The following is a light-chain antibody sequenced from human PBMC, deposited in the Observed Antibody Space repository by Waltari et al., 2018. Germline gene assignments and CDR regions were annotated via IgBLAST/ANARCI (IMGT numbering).Light chain of an antibody. V-gene: IGKV3-20*01. CDR2: GAS. CDR3: QQYGSSPPT. CDR1: QSVSSSY. J-gene: IGKJ1*01. Sequence: EIVLTQSPGTLSLSPGERATLSCRASQSVSSSYLAWSQQKPGQAPRLFIYGASSRASGIPDRFSGSGSGTDFTLTISRLEPEDFAVYYCQQYGSSPPTFGQGAKVELK.